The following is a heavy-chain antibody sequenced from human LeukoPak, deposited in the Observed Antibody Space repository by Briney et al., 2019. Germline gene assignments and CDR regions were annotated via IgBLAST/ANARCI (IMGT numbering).Heavy chain of an antibody. CDR1: GYTFTPYY. D-gene: IGHD2-15*01. CDR2: INPNSGGT. CDR3: ARDLGYCSGGSCYWGYYFCY. J-gene: IGHJ4*02. Sequence: APVRVSCTASGYTFTPYYMHWVRQAPGHGREGMGGINPNSGGTNYAQKYQGWVTMTRDTSISTAYMELSRLRSDDTAVYYCARDLGYCSGGSCYWGYYFCYWGQGTLVTVSS. V-gene: IGHV1-2*04.